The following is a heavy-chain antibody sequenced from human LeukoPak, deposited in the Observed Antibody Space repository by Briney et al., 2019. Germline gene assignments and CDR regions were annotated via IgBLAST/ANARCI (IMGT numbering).Heavy chain of an antibody. Sequence: TGGSLRLSCAASGFTFSIARMSWVRQTPREGLEWVGRIKSKTDGWTVDYAAPVKGRFTISRDESKNTLYLQMNGLKAEDTAVYYCARALVVPTGLLHYWGQGTLVTVSS. CDR1: GFTFSIAR. V-gene: IGHV3-15*01. CDR3: ARALVVPTGLLHY. J-gene: IGHJ4*02. D-gene: IGHD1-1*01. CDR2: IKSKTDGWTV.